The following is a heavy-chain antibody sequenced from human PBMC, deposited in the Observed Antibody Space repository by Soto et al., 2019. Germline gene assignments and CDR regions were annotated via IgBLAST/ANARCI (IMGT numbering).Heavy chain of an antibody. Sequence: SGGSLRLSCAASGFTFSSYAMSWVRQAPGKRLEWISVISGSGARTNYADSVKGRFTISRDNAKNSLYLQMNSLRAEDTAVYYCARGSLLWFGDQGNGMDVWGQGTTVTVSS. J-gene: IGHJ6*02. CDR3: ARGSLLWFGDQGNGMDV. V-gene: IGHV3-23*01. D-gene: IGHD3-10*01. CDR2: ISGSGART. CDR1: GFTFSSYA.